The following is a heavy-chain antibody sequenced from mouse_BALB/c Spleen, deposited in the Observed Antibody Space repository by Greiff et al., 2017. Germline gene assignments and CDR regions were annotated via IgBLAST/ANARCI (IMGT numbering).Heavy chain of an antibody. CDR1: GFNIKDTY. Sequence: EVKLVESGAELVKPGASVKLSCTASGFNIKDTYMHWVKQRPEQGLEWIGRIDPANGNTKYDPKFQGKATITADTSSNTAYLQLSSLTSEDTAVYYCAREDYDPWGQGTTLTVSS. CDR2: IDPANGNT. J-gene: IGHJ2*01. V-gene: IGHV14-3*02. CDR3: AREDYDP. D-gene: IGHD2-4*01.